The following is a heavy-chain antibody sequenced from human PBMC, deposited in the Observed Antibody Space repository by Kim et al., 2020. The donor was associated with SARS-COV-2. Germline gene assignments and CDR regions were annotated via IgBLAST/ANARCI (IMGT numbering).Heavy chain of an antibody. D-gene: IGHD3-10*01. V-gene: IGHV3-30*04. CDR2: ISYDGSNK. Sequence: GGSLRLSCAASGFTFSSYAMHWVRQAPGKGLEWVAVISYDGSNKYYADSVKGRFTISRDNSKNTLYLQMNSLRAEDTAVYYCARDFSYGSGTGGFDPWG. CDR1: GFTFSSYA. J-gene: IGHJ5*02. CDR3: ARDFSYGSGTGGFDP.